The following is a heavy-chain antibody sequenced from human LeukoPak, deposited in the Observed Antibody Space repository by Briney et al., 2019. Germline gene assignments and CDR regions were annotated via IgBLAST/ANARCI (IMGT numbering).Heavy chain of an antibody. V-gene: IGHV4-38-2*02. CDR2: VYHSGNT. CDR1: GYSIRSGYY. J-gene: IGHJ4*02. Sequence: SEILSLTCTVSGYSIRSGYYWGWIRQPPGKGLEWIGSVYHSGNTYYNPSLKSRVTISIDTSKNQFSLRLSSVTAADTAVYYCARTLYSGGARFDFWGQGTWSPSPQ. D-gene: IGHD6-19*01. CDR3: ARTLYSGGARFDF.